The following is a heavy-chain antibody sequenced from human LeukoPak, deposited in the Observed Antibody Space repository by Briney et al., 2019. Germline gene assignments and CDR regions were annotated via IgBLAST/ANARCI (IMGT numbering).Heavy chain of an antibody. CDR3: ARAVVVGWYYMDV. V-gene: IGHV4-61*02. D-gene: IGHD2-2*01. CDR2: IYTSGST. CDR1: GGSISSGSYY. J-gene: IGHJ6*03. Sequence: SETLSLTCTVSGGSISSGSYYWSWIRQPAGKGLEWIGRIYTSGSTNYNPSLKSRVTISVDTSKNQFSLKLSSVTAADMAVYYCARAVVVGWYYMDVWGKGTTVNVSS.